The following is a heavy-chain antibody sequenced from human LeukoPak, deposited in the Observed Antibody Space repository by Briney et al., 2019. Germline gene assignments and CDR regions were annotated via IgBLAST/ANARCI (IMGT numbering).Heavy chain of an antibody. CDR3: ARVENVIYYDSRAGAFDI. Sequence: SETLSLICTVSGGSISSGGYYWSWIRQHPGKGLEWIGYIYYSGSTYYNPSLKSRVTISVDTSKNQFSLKLSSVTAADTAVYYCARVENVIYYDSRAGAFDIWGQGTMVTVSS. CDR1: GGSISSGGYY. V-gene: IGHV4-31*03. CDR2: IYYSGST. J-gene: IGHJ3*02. D-gene: IGHD3-22*01.